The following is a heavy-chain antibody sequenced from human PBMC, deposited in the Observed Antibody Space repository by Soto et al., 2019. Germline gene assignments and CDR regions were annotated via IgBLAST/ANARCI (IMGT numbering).Heavy chain of an antibody. D-gene: IGHD6-13*01. CDR2: ITTTGRNT. CDR3: ARGAAAAGTDWFDA. J-gene: IGHJ5*02. CDR1: GFTFISYG. Sequence: EMQLLVSGGGLVQPGGSLRLSCAASGFTFISYGMTWVRQAPGKGLEWVSGITTTGRNTYYAESVKGRFTISRDNSKNVVYLQMNSLRAEDTAVYYCARGAAAAGTDWFDAWGQGTLVIVSS. V-gene: IGHV3-23*01.